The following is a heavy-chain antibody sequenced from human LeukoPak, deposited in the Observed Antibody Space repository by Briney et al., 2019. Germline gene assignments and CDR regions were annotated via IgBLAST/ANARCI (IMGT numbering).Heavy chain of an antibody. Sequence: PGGSLRLSCTDSGFTFNSYWMHWVRQAPGKGLAWVSHITTDGSGTSYADSVKGRFTISRDNAKKTLYLQMNSLRAEDTAVYYCARGSPYFYGTDLDYWGQGTLVTVSS. CDR3: ARGSPYFYGTDLDY. CDR1: GFTFNSYW. CDR2: ITTDGSGT. V-gene: IGHV3-74*01. J-gene: IGHJ4*02. D-gene: IGHD3-10*01.